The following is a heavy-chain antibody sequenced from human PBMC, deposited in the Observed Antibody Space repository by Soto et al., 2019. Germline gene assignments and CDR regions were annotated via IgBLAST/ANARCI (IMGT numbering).Heavy chain of an antibody. CDR1: GGSISSGGYY. D-gene: IGHD6-19*01. CDR3: ARLPNSSGWYAPITDYGMDV. CDR2: IYYSGST. J-gene: IGHJ6*02. Sequence: NPSETLSLTCTVSGGSISSGGYYWSWIRQHPGKGLEWIGYIYYSGSTYYNPSLKSRVTISVDTSKNQFSLKLSSVTAADTAVYYCARLPNSSGWYAPITDYGMDVWGQGTTVTVSS. V-gene: IGHV4-31*03.